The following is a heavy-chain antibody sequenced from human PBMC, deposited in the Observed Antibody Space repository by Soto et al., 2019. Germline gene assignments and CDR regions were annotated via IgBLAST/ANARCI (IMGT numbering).Heavy chain of an antibody. CDR1: GYTLTRDD. V-gene: IGHV1-8*01. CDR2: MNPNRGNT. J-gene: IGHJ4*02. Sequence: ASVKVSCKASGYTLTRDDINWVRQATGQGLEWMGWMNPNRGNTGYAQKFQGRVTMTRNTSISTAYMELSSLRSEDTAVYSCAISQLRSLAPDYWGQGTLVSVSS. CDR3: AISQLRSLAPDY. D-gene: IGHD2-2*01.